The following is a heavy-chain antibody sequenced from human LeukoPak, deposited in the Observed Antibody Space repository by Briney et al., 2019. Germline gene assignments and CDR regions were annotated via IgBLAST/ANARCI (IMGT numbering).Heavy chain of an antibody. CDR3: SGGSGWTSEF. D-gene: IGHD6-19*01. J-gene: IGHJ1*01. Sequence: GGSLRLSCAAYGFTFTTYSMNWVRQAPGKGLEWVATIKEDGSETYYVDFVKGRFTISRDNAKNSLHLQMNSLRAADTAVYYCSGGSGWTSEFWGQGTLVTVSS. CDR1: GFTFTTYS. V-gene: IGHV3-7*04. CDR2: IKEDGSET.